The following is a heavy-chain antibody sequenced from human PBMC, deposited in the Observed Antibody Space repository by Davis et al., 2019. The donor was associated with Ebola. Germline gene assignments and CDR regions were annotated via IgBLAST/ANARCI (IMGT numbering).Heavy chain of an antibody. V-gene: IGHV3-30-3*01. CDR1: GFTISRYA. CDR2: ISYDGSNK. Sequence: PGGSLRLSCAASGFTISRYAMHWVRQAPGKGLEWVAVISYDGSNKYYADSVKGRFTISRDNSKNTLYLQMNSLRAEDTAVYYCARAGGSSSNAPDYWGQGTLVTVSS. J-gene: IGHJ4*02. D-gene: IGHD6-6*01. CDR3: ARAGGSSSNAPDY.